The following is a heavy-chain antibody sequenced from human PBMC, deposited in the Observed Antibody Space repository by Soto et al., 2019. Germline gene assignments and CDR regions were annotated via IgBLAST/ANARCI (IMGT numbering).Heavy chain of an antibody. Sequence: GGSMRLSCEASGFTFSSNSMSWVRQAPGKGLEWVSSISSGGTFTYYADSVKGRFTVSRDNAKNSMYLEMSSLRAEDTAVYYCATRFCTNGLCPFDYWGHGTLVTVSS. J-gene: IGHJ4*01. CDR3: ATRFCTNGLCPFDY. CDR2: ISSGGTFT. V-gene: IGHV3-21*01. CDR1: GFTFSSNS. D-gene: IGHD2-8*01.